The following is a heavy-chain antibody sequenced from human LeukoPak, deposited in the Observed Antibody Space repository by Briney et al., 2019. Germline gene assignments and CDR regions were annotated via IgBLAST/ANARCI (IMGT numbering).Heavy chain of an antibody. CDR1: GVSISSYY. CDR2: IYTSGST. D-gene: IGHD3-10*02. CDR3: ARCTGTTRGAFDI. V-gene: IGHV4-4*09. Sequence: AETLSLTCTVSGVSISSYYWSWIRQPPGKGLEWIGYIYTSGSTNYNPSLKSRVTISVDTSKTQFSLKLSSVTAADTAVYYCARCTGTTRGAFDIWGQGTMVTVSS. J-gene: IGHJ3*02.